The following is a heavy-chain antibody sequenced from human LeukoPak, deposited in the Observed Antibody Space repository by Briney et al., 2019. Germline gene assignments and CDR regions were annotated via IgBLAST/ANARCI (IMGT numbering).Heavy chain of an antibody. D-gene: IGHD3-10*01. V-gene: IGHV3-30*02. CDR1: GFTFSDYG. CDR2: IRIDGTNK. Sequence: GSLRLSCAASGFTFSDYGMHWVRQAPGKGLEWVAFIRIDGTNKNYADSVKGRFTISRDNSKNTLYLQMNSLRAEDTAVYYCAKDISETEFFDYWGQGTLVTVSS. CDR3: AKDISETEFFDY. J-gene: IGHJ4*02.